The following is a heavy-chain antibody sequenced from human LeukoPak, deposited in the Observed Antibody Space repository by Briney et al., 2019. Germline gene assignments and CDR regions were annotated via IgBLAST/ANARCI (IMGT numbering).Heavy chain of an antibody. CDR3: ARGDYDSSGYLGYNWFDP. CDR1: GGSISSGGYS. CDR2: IYHSGST. D-gene: IGHD3-22*01. V-gene: IGHV4-30-2*01. Sequence: SQTLSLTCAVFGGSISSGGYSWSWIRQPPGKGLEWIGYIYHSGSTYYNPSLKSRVTISVDRSKNQFSLKLSSVTAADTAVYYCARGDYDSSGYLGYNWFDPWGQGTLVTVSS. J-gene: IGHJ5*02.